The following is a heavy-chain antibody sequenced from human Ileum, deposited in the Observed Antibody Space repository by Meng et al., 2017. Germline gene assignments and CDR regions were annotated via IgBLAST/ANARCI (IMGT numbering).Heavy chain of an antibody. V-gene: IGHV4-61*02. Sequence: LRLSCTVSGDSISSGTYYWSWIRQPAGKGLEWIGRIYTSGNTFYNPSLKSRATISLDRSRIQFSLELKSVTAADTAVYYCARLYGSDTYFAYYYGMDVWGQGTTVTVSS. CDR3: ARLYGSDTYFAYYYGMDV. J-gene: IGHJ6*02. D-gene: IGHD3-10*01. CDR2: IYTSGNT. CDR1: GDSISSGTYY.